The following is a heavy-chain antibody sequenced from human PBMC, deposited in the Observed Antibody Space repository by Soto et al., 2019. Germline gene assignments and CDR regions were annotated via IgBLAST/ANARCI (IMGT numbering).Heavy chain of an antibody. D-gene: IGHD3-10*01. CDR1: GYSFTNYW. CDR3: ARLRQGSGSYRTSRNWLDR. CDR2: IYPGDSET. J-gene: IGHJ5*02. V-gene: IGHV5-51*01. Sequence: GESLKISCKVSGYSFTNYWIVWVRQMPGKGLEWMGVIYPGDSETRYNPSFQGQVTISADKSISTAYLQWTSLRASDSAFYYCARLRQGSGSYRTSRNWLDRWGQGALVGVSS.